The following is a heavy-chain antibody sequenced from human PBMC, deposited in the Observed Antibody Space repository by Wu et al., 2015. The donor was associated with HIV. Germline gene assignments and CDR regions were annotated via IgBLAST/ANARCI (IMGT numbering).Heavy chain of an antibody. Sequence: VQLVQSGAEVKKPGSSVKVSCKASGGTFSSDSITWVRQAPGQGLEWMGGLSPLSVGGKYSQRFQGRVTMTMGEGSTTAYMELNSLRPDDTGLYFCARRLTLAGSPFDSWGQGTLVTVSS. D-gene: IGHD6-19*01. V-gene: IGHV1-69*05. CDR1: GGTFSSDS. J-gene: IGHJ4*02. CDR3: ARRLTLAGSPFDS. CDR2: LSPLSVGG.